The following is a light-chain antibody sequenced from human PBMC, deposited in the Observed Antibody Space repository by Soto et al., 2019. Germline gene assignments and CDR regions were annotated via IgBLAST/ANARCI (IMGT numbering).Light chain of an antibody. CDR1: QSISSN. CDR2: GAS. V-gene: IGKV3-15*01. Sequence: EIVMTQSPATLSVSPGERATLSCRASQSISSNLAWYQHKPGQAPTILIYGASTRATGIPARFSGSGSGTEFTLTISSLQSEDVAVYYCQQYNNWPRTFGQGTKVEVK. CDR3: QQYNNWPRT. J-gene: IGKJ1*01.